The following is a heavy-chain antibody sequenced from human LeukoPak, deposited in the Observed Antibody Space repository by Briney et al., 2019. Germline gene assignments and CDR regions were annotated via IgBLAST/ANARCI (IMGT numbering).Heavy chain of an antibody. Sequence: GESLKVSCAASGFTFNNYAMTWVRQAPGKGLEWVSTISGGGDNTYDADSVRGRFTISRDNAKNTLHLQMNSLRVEDTAVYYCAKDRVVRGVMGAGAYWGQGTLVTVSS. CDR2: ISGGGDNT. CDR3: AKDRVVRGVMGAGAY. J-gene: IGHJ4*02. CDR1: GFTFNNYA. D-gene: IGHD3-10*02. V-gene: IGHV3-23*01.